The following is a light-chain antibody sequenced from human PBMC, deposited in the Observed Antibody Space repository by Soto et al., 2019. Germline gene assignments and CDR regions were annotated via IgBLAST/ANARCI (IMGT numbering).Light chain of an antibody. CDR2: SAS. J-gene: IGKJ3*01. Sequence: DLQMTQSPSSLSASVGDRVTITCRASQDIRNDLGWYQQKPGKAPKRLISSASSLQSGVPSRFSGSGSGSGFTLTIRSLQPEDVATYYCLQHHIYPFTFGPGTKVEI. CDR1: QDIRND. CDR3: LQHHIYPFT. V-gene: IGKV1-17*01.